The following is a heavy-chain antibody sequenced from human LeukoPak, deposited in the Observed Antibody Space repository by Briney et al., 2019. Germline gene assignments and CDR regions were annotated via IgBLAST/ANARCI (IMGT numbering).Heavy chain of an antibody. Sequence: SETLSLTCAVYGGSFRGYYWSWIRQPPGKGLERIGEIIPGGSASYIPSLKSRVTMSVDTSKNQFSLKLNFVTAADTAVYYCARHLTGQRAFDIWGQGTLVTVSS. CDR3: ARHLTGQRAFDI. V-gene: IGHV4-34*12. J-gene: IGHJ3*02. CDR2: IIPGGSA. CDR1: GGSFRGYY.